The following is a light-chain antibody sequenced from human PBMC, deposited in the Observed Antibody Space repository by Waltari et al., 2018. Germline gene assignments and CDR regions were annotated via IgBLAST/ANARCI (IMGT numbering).Light chain of an antibody. CDR1: SRDVGTYHY. CDR2: DVS. Sequence: QSALTQPASVSGSPGQSITISCTGTSRDVGTYHYVSWYQQHPGKAPKLMIFDVSILPSGVSNRFSGSKSGNTASLTISGLQAEDEADYYCSSYISSSTLELFGGGTSLTVL. V-gene: IGLV2-14*03. J-gene: IGLJ2*01. CDR3: SSYISSSTLEL.